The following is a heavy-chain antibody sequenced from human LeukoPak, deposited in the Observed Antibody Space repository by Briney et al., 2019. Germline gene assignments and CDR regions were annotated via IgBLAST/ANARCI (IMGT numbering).Heavy chain of an antibody. D-gene: IGHD5-24*01. J-gene: IGHJ4*02. CDR1: GYTFTDYY. CDR3: ARGSEMATTFIDY. CDR2: INPDSGGT. V-gene: IGHV1-2*06. Sequence: ASVKASCKASGYTFTDYYIHWVRQAPGQGLEWMGRINPDSGGTNYAQKFQGRVTMTRDTSITTAYMELSRLRSDDTAVYCCARGSEMATTFIDYWGQGTLVTVSS.